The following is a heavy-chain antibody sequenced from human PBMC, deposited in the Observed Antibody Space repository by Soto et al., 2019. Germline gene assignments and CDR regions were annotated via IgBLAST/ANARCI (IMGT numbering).Heavy chain of an antibody. CDR1: GFTFSSYW. Sequence: PGGSLRLSCAASGFTFSSYWMSWVRQAPGKGLEWVANIKQDGSEKYYVDSVKGRFTISRDNAKNSLYLQMNSLRAEDTAVYYCVRETRGDQLPYYYYGMDVWGQGTTVTVSS. CDR3: VRETRGDQLPYYYYGMDV. V-gene: IGHV3-7*01. J-gene: IGHJ6*02. D-gene: IGHD3-10*01. CDR2: IKQDGSEK.